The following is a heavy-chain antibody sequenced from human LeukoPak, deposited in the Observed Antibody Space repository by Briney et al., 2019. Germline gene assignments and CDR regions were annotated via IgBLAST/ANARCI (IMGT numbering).Heavy chain of an antibody. D-gene: IGHD3-10*01. CDR2: IYYSGST. CDR1: GGSISSYY. V-gene: IGHV4-39*01. J-gene: IGHJ4*02. Sequence: SETLSLTCTVSGGSISSYYWSWIRQPPGKGLEWIGSIYYSGSTYYNPSLKSRVAISVDTSKNQFSLKLNSVTATDTAVYYCARHYGPWGQGTLVTVSS. CDR3: ARHYGP.